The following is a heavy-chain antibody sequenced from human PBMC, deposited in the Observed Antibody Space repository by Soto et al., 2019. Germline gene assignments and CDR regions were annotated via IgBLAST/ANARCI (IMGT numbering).Heavy chain of an antibody. CDR2: ISAYNGNT. V-gene: IGHV1-18*04. Sequence: ASVKVSCKASGYTFTSYGIGWVRQAPGQGLEWMGWISAYNGNTNYAQKLQGRVTMTTDTSTSTAYMELRSLRSDDTAVYYCARRPYCSSTSCYGRGDNWFDPWGQGTLVTVSS. CDR1: GYTFTSYG. J-gene: IGHJ5*02. CDR3: ARRPYCSSTSCYGRGDNWFDP. D-gene: IGHD2-2*01.